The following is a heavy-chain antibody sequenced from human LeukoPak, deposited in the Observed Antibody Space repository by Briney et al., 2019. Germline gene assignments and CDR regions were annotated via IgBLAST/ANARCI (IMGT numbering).Heavy chain of an antibody. CDR3: AKRSTVTTPCDY. D-gene: IGHD4-17*01. Sequence: GGSLRLSCAASGFTFSSYAMHWVRQAPGKGLEWVAVISYDGSNKYYADSVKGRFTISRDNSKNTLYLQMNSLRAEDTAVYYCAKRSTVTTPCDYWGQGTLITVSS. CDR1: GFTFSSYA. V-gene: IGHV3-30-3*02. J-gene: IGHJ4*02. CDR2: ISYDGSNK.